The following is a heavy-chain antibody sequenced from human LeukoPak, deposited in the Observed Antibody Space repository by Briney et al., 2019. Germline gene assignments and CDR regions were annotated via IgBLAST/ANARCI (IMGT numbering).Heavy chain of an antibody. CDR2: IYSGGSA. CDR1: GFTVSSNY. D-gene: IGHD2-2*01. J-gene: IGHJ2*01. CDR3: ARWYANYWLFYC. V-gene: IGHV3-66*01. Sequence: GGSLRLSCAASGFTVSSNYMSWVRQAPGKGLEWVSVIYSGGSAYNADSVKGRFTISRDNSKNTIYLQMNSLRAEDTAVYYCARWYANYWLFYCWGRGRQVSV.